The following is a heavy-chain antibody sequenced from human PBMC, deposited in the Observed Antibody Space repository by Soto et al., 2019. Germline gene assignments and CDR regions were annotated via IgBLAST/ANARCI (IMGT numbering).Heavy chain of an antibody. CDR2: IYYSWST. J-gene: IGHJ6*02. CDR1: GVSISSDGNY. Sequence: QVQLQESGPGLVKSSQTLSLTCTVSGVSISSDGNYWSWIRQHPGKGLEWIGYIYYSWSTNYNPSLKSRVSVSGDTTKNQFSPKLISGTAADTAVEYWAGHRMDRGIKYDDGMDVWGQGTTVTVAS. D-gene: IGHD3-10*01. V-gene: IGHV4-31*03. CDR3: AGHRMDRGIKYDDGMDV.